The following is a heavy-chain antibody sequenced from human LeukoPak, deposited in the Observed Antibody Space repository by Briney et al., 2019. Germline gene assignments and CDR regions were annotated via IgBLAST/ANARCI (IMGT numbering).Heavy chain of an antibody. V-gene: IGHV4-39*01. CDR1: GGSISSSSYY. Sequence: SETLSLTCTVSGGSISSSSYYWGWIRQPPGKGLEGIGSIYYSGSTYYNPSLKSRVTISVDTSKNQFSLKLSSVTAADTAVYYCARTLWFGEPYTLYYFDYWGQGTLVTVSS. CDR3: ARTLWFGEPYTLYYFDY. CDR2: IYYSGST. J-gene: IGHJ4*02. D-gene: IGHD3-10*01.